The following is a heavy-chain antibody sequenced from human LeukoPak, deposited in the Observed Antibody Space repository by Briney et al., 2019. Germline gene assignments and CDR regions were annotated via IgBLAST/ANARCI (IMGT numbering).Heavy chain of an antibody. V-gene: IGHV3-15*01. CDR2: IKSKTDGGTT. CDR3: TTDPTYYDILTGYFLPFVDY. J-gene: IGHJ4*02. Sequence: GGSLRLSCAASGFTFSSYAMSWVRQAPGKGLEWVGRIKSKTDGGTTDYAAPVKGRFTISRDDSKNTLYLQMNSLKTEDTAVYYCTTDPTYYDILTGYFLPFVDYWGQGTLVTVSS. CDR1: GFTFSSYA. D-gene: IGHD3-9*01.